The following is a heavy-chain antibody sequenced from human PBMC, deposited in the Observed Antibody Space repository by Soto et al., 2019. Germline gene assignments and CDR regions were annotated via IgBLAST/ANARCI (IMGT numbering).Heavy chain of an antibody. CDR2: ISGDSSFT. CDR1: GFTFSTYG. D-gene: IGHD3-9*01. CDR3: AKRVFDAAFALDY. J-gene: IGHJ4*02. Sequence: GGSLRLSCAASGFTFSTYGMAWVRQAPGKGLEWVSIISGDSSFTSYAGSVKGRFAISRDNSKNTLLLQLNSLRAEDTAVYYCAKRVFDAAFALDYWGQGALVTVSS. V-gene: IGHV3-23*01.